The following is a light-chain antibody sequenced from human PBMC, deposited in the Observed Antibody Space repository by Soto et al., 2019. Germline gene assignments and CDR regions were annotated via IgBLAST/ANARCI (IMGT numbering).Light chain of an antibody. CDR2: GNS. CDR3: TSYTTTNTPYV. J-gene: IGLJ1*01. CDR1: SSNIGAGYD. V-gene: IGLV1-40*01. Sequence: QSVLTQPPSVSGAPGQRVTISCTGSSSNIGAGYDVHWYQQLPGTAPKLLIYGNSNRPSGVPDRFSGSKSGNSASLTISGLQPEDEADYYCTSYTTTNTPYVFGSGTKVTVL.